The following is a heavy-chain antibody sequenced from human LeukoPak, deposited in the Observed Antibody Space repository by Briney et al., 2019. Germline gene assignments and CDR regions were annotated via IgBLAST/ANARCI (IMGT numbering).Heavy chain of an antibody. CDR1: GGSISRGGYY. CDR3: ARVYGANPPDA. CDR2: IYYSGKT. D-gene: IGHD4-17*01. Sequence: SETLSLTCAVSGGSISRGGYYWSWIRQHPGKGLEWIGCIYYSGKTYDSPSLKSRVTISVDTSKNQFSLKLSSVTAADTAVYYCARVYGANPPDAWGQGTLVAVSS. V-gene: IGHV4-31*11. J-gene: IGHJ5*02.